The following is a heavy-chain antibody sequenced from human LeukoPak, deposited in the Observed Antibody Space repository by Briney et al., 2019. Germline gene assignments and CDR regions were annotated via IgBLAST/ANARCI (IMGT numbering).Heavy chain of an antibody. J-gene: IGHJ5*02. Sequence: GASVKVSCKVSGYTLTELSMHWVRQAPGKGLEWMGGFDPEDGETIYAQKFQGRVTMTEDTSTDTAYMELSSLRSEDTAVYYCATVVYAVRGVIMGGNWFDPWGQGTLVTVSS. CDR3: ATVVYAVRGVIMGGNWFDP. CDR1: GYTLTELS. CDR2: FDPEDGET. V-gene: IGHV1-24*01. D-gene: IGHD3-10*01.